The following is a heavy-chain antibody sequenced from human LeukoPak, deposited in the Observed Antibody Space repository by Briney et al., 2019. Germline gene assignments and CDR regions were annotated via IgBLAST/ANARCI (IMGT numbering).Heavy chain of an antibody. V-gene: IGHV4-39*01. D-gene: IGHD3-16*02. CDR2: IYYSGST. CDR1: GGSISSSSYY. J-gene: IGHJ4*02. CDR3: AGIMITFGGVIVNRRYFDY. Sequence: SETLSLTCTVSGGSISSSSYYWGWIRQPPGKGLEWIGSIYYSGSTYYNPSLKSRVTISVDTSKNQFSLKLSSVTAADTAMYYCAGIMITFGGVIVNRRYFDYWGQGTLVTVSS.